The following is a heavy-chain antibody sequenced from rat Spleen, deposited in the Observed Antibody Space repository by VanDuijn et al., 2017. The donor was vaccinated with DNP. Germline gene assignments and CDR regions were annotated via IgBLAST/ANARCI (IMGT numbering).Heavy chain of an antibody. CDR2: ISASGGST. J-gene: IGHJ3*01. D-gene: IGHD1-9*01. CDR1: GFAFSTFP. CDR3: ATHSTGITLFAY. V-gene: IGHV5-25*01. Sequence: EVQLVESGGGLVQPGRSLKLSCAASGFAFSTFPMAWVRQSATKGLEWVATISASGGSTYYRDSVKGRFTISRDNAKSTLYLRMDSLRSEDTATYYCATHSTGITLFAYWGQGTLVTVSS.